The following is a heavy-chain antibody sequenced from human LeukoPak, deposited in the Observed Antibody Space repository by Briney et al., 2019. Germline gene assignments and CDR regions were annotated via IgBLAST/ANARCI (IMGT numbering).Heavy chain of an antibody. V-gene: IGHV4-61*08. Sequence: SETLSLTCTVSGGSISSGGYYWSWIRQPPGKGLEWIGYIYYSGSTNYNPSLKSRVTISVDTSKNQFSLKLSSVTAADTAVYYCARDDYGDYGGKNWFDSWGQGTLVTVSS. J-gene: IGHJ5*01. D-gene: IGHD4-17*01. CDR2: IYYSGST. CDR3: ARDDYGDYGGKNWFDS. CDR1: GGSISSGGYY.